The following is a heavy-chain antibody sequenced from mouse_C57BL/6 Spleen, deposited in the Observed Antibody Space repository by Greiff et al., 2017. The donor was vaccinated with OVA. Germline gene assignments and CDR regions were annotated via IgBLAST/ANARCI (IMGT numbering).Heavy chain of an antibody. CDR2: FYPGSGSI. J-gene: IGHJ4*01. CDR1: GYTFTEYT. CDR3: ARHEAYYSNSYYAMDY. Sequence: LVKPGASVKLSCKASGYTFTEYTIHWVKQRSGQGLEWIGWFYPGSGSIKYNEKFKDKATLTADKSSSTVYMELSRLTSKDSAVYFCARHEAYYSNSYYAMDYWGQGTSVTVSS. D-gene: IGHD2-5*01. V-gene: IGHV1-62-2*01.